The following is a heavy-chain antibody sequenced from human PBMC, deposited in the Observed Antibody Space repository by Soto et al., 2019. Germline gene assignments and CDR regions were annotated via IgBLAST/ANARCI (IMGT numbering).Heavy chain of an antibody. V-gene: IGHV1-69*02. CDR3: ARGKYYYDVSGKFDY. CDR1: GGTFSSYT. CDR2: VIPILGIT. J-gene: IGHJ4*02. Sequence: SVKVSCKASGGTFSSYTFSWVRQAPGQGLEWMGRVIPILGITNYAQKFQGRVAITADKFTSTAYMELSSLRSEDTAMYYCARGKYYYDVSGKFDYRGQGTPVTVSS. D-gene: IGHD3-22*01.